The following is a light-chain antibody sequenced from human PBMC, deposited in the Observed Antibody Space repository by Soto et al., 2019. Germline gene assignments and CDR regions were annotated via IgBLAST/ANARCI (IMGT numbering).Light chain of an antibody. CDR1: QSVAGY. CDR2: DVS. CDR3: QQRSNWSWT. J-gene: IGKJ1*01. Sequence: EIVLTQSPVTLSLSPGERATLSCRASQSVAGYLAWYQQKPGQAPRLLIYDVSKRAPGTPARFSGSGSGTDFTLTISSLEPEDFAVYYCQQRSNWSWTFGQGTKVDIK. V-gene: IGKV3-11*01.